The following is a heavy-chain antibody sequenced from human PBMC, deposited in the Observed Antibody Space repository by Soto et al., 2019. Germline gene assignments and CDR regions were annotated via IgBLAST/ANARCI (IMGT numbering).Heavy chain of an antibody. CDR3: ARRYGRYFDF. CDR1: GGSISSYY. D-gene: IGHD4-17*01. CDR2: IYYSGST. V-gene: IGHV4-59*08. Sequence: QVQLQESGPGLVKPSETLSLTCTVSGGSISSYYWSWIRQPPGKGLEWIGYIYYSGSTDYNPSLQRRVTISVDTSRNQFSLKLSSVTAADTAVYYCARRYGRYFDFLGQGTLVTVSS. J-gene: IGHJ4*02.